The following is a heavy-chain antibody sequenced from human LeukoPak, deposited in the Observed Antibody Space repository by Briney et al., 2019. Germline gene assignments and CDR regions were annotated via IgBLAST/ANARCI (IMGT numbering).Heavy chain of an antibody. CDR2: ISSSSSYI. CDR3: ARGRDYYGSGSPPYYYYGMDV. J-gene: IGHJ6*04. Sequence: PGGSLRLSCAASGFTSSSYSMNWVRQAPGKGLEWVSSISSSSSYIYYADSVKGRFTISRDNAKNSLYLQMNSLRAEDTAVYYCARGRDYYGSGSPPYYYYGMDVWGKGTTVTVSS. CDR1: GFTSSSYS. D-gene: IGHD3-10*01. V-gene: IGHV3-21*01.